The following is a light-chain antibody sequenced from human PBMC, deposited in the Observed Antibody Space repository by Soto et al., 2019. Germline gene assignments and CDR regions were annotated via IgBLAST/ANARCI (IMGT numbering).Light chain of an antibody. J-gene: IGKJ5*01. Sequence: EIVLTQSPGTLSLSPGERATLSCRVSQSVSSSYLAWYQLKPGQAPRLFIYGASSRATGIPDRFSGSGSGTDFTLTISRLEPEDFAVYICQQYGTSPRTFGQGTRLEI. CDR1: QSVSSSY. CDR3: QQYGTSPRT. CDR2: GAS. V-gene: IGKV3-20*01.